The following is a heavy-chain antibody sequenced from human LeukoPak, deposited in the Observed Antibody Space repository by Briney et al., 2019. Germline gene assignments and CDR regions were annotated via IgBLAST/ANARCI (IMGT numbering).Heavy chain of an antibody. CDR1: GYTFTGYY. D-gene: IGHD6-13*01. CDR3: ARDIGNSGNWYYFDY. V-gene: IGHV1-2*04. Sequence: ASVKVSCKASGYTFTGYYMHWVRQAPGQGLEWMGWINPNSGGTNYAQKFQGWVTMTRDTSTSTAYMELRSLRSGDTAVYYCARDIGNSGNWYYFDYWGQGTLVTVSS. CDR2: INPNSGGT. J-gene: IGHJ4*02.